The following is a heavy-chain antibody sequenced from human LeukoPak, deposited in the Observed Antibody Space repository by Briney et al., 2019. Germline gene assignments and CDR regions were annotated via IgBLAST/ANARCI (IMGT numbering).Heavy chain of an antibody. CDR2: IKQDGSER. CDR3: AREPYYYYYYMDV. Sequence: PGGSLRLSCAASGFTFRCFWMSWVRQAPGKGLDWVANIKQDGSERYYLDSVKGRFTISRDNAKNSLYLRLSSLRAEGTAVYYCAREPYYYYYYMDVWGKGTTVTVSS. CDR1: GFTFRCFW. J-gene: IGHJ6*03. V-gene: IGHV3-7*01.